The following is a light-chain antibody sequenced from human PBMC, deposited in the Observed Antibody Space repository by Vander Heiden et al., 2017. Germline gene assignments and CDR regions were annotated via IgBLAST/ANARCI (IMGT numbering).Light chain of an antibody. CDR1: QSISSY. CDR2: AAS. Sequence: DIQMTQSPSSLSASVGDRVTITCRASQSISSYLNWYQQKPGKAPKLMIYAASSVQSGVPSRFSGSGSGTDFTLTISRLHPEDFATYYCQQSNTTPFTFGQGTKVDIK. J-gene: IGKJ3*01. V-gene: IGKV1-39*01. CDR3: QQSNTTPFT.